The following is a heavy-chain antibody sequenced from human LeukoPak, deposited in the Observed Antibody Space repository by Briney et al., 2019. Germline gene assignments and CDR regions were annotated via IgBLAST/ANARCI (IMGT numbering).Heavy chain of an antibody. CDR2: TSSSSSYI. CDR1: GFTFSSYN. J-gene: IGHJ5*02. D-gene: IGHD3-10*01. V-gene: IGHV3-21*01. CDR3: ARRGGISNWFDP. Sequence: GGSLRLSCAASGFTFSSYNMNWVRQAPGKGLEWVSSTSSSSSYIYYADSVKGRFAISRDNAKNSLYLQMNSLRAEDTAVYYCARRGGISNWFDPWGQGTLVTVSS.